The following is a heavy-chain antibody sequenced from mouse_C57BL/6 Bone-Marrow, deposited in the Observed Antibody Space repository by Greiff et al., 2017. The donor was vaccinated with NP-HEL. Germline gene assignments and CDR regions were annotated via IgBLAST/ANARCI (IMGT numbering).Heavy chain of an antibody. J-gene: IGHJ2*01. CDR2: IHPNSGST. V-gene: IGHV1-64*01. Sequence: QVQLQQPGAELVKPGASVKLSCKASGYTFTSYWMHWVKQRPGQGLEWIGMIHPNSGSTNYNEKFKSKATLTVDKSSSTAYMQLSSLTSEDSAVYYCAKGKLDYDYDGGFDYWGQGTTLTVSS. CDR3: AKGKLDYDYDGGFDY. D-gene: IGHD2-4*01. CDR1: GYTFTSYW.